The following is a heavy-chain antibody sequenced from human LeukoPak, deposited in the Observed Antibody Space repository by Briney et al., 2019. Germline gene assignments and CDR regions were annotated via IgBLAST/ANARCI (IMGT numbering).Heavy chain of an antibody. CDR3: ARLYCSGGNCYLFDY. Sequence: GGSLRLSCAASGFTVSTNYMSWVRQAPGKGLEWVSVICSGGTTYYADSVKGRFTISRDNSKNTLYLQMNSLRAEDTAVYYCARLYCSGGNCYLFDYWGQGTLVTVSS. V-gene: IGHV3-53*01. CDR1: GFTVSTNY. D-gene: IGHD2-15*01. CDR2: ICSGGTT. J-gene: IGHJ4*02.